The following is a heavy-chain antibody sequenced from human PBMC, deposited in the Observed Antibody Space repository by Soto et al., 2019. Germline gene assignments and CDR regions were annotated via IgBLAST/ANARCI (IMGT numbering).Heavy chain of an antibody. CDR3: ARRSYSGAGDR. D-gene: IGHD2-21*01. J-gene: IGHJ1*01. V-gene: IGHV3-7*01. CDR2: IKHDGSET. Sequence: GGSLRLSCAASGFTFSRYSMSWVRQAPGKGLEWVADIKHDGSETNYVDSMKGRFTIYRDNTKNSLYLQMNSLRAEDTAVYFCARRSYSGAGDRWGQGTLVTVSS. CDR1: GFTFSRYS.